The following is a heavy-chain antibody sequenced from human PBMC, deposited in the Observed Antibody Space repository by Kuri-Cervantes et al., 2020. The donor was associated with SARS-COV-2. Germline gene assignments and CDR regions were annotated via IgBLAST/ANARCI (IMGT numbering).Heavy chain of an antibody. CDR2: ISVSGGST. CDR1: GITFGSYV. D-gene: IGHD2-21*02. V-gene: IGHV3-23*01. CDR3: ARAYCGGDCEFDY. Sequence: GESLKISCAASGITFGSYVMNWVRQAPGKGLELVSIISVSGGSTYYADSVKGRFTISRDSSENTLNLQMNSLRAEDTAVYYCARAYCGGDCEFDYWGQGTLVTVSS. J-gene: IGHJ4*02.